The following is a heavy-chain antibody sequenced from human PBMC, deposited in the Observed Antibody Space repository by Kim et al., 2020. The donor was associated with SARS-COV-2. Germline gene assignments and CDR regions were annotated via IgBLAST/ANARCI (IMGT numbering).Heavy chain of an antibody. CDR3: ARGPYGDRLGRAFDI. V-gene: IGHV3-74*01. Sequence: GGSLRLSCAGSGFIFSSYWMHWVRQAPGKGLVLVSRISSDGSSTNYADSVKGRFTISRDNAKNTLYLQMNSLRAEDTAVYYCARGPYGDRLGRAFDICGQGTMVTVSS. D-gene: IGHD4-17*01. CDR1: GFIFSSYW. CDR2: ISSDGSST. J-gene: IGHJ3*02.